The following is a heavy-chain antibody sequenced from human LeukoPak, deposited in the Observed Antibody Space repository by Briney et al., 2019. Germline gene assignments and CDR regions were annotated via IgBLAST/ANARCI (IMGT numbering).Heavy chain of an antibody. CDR3: ATGGGFYYDH. CDR2: AYGDGSDQ. Sequence: GGSLRLSCAASGLSFSTYGMHWVRQAPGKGLEWVAVAYGDGSDQYYADSVKGRFTIFKDISRNTLSVQMNSLRAEDTAVYYCATGGGFYYDHWGQGTLVTVAS. D-gene: IGHD3-22*01. V-gene: IGHV3-33*01. CDR1: GLSFSTYG. J-gene: IGHJ4*02.